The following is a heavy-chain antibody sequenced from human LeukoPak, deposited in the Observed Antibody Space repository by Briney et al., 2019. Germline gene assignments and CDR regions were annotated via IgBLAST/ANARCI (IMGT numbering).Heavy chain of an antibody. V-gene: IGHV3-21*01. CDR2: ISSSGSYI. CDR3: ARGAGTIFGEYYYYMDV. D-gene: IGHD3-3*01. J-gene: IGHJ6*03. Sequence: GSLRLSCAASGVTFSDSAMTWVRQVPVKGLEWVSSISSSGSYIYYAVSVKGRFTISRDNAKSSLYLEMNSLSADDTAVYHCARGAGTIFGEYYYYMDVWGKGTAVTVSS. CDR1: GVTFSDSA.